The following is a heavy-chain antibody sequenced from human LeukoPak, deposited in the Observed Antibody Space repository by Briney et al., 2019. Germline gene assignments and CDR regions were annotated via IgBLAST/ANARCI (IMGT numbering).Heavy chain of an antibody. V-gene: IGHV4-4*07. J-gene: IGHJ5*02. Sequence: SETLSLTCTVSGGSIVSHYWSWIRQPAGKGLEWIGRIYTSGSTNYNPSLKSRVTMSVDTSKNQFSLKLSSVTAADTAVYYCARGSSRSYYYDSSGYSYNWFDPWGQGTLVTVSS. CDR3: ARGSSRSYYYDSSGYSYNWFDP. CDR1: GGSIVSHY. CDR2: IYTSGST. D-gene: IGHD3-22*01.